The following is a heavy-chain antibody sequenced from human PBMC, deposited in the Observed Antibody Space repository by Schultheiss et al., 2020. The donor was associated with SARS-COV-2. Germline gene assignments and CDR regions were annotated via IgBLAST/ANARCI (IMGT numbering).Heavy chain of an antibody. V-gene: IGHV4-59*08. J-gene: IGHJ4*02. D-gene: IGHD2-15*01. CDR1: GGSISSYY. CDR2: IYYSGST. Sequence: SETLSLTCTVSGGSISSYYWSWIRQPPGKGLEWIGYIYYSGSTYYNPSLKSRVTISVDTSKNQFSLKLSSVTAADTAVYYCARHIVVVVAAIGLFDYWGQGTLVNVSS. CDR3: ARHIVVVVAAIGLFDY.